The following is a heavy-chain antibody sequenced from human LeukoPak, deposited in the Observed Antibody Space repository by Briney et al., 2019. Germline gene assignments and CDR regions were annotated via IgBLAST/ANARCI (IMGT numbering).Heavy chain of an antibody. D-gene: IGHD2-15*01. Sequence: GSLRLSCAASGFTFSSYWMSWIRQPPGKGLEWIGEINHSGSTNYNPSLKSRVTISVDTSKNQFSLKLSSVTAADTAVYYCARGRTRRYCSGGSCYEGPQQEIWGQGTMVTVSS. CDR3: ARGRTRRYCSGGSCYEGPQQEI. J-gene: IGHJ3*02. CDR2: INHSGST. V-gene: IGHV4-34*01. CDR1: GFTFSSYW.